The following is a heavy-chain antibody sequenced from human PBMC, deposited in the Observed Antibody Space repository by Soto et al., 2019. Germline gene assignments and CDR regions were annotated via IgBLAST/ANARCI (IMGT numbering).Heavy chain of an antibody. CDR1: GGTFSSYT. D-gene: IGHD6-13*01. V-gene: IGHV1-69*04. J-gene: IGHJ4*02. CDR2: VIPVLGIA. Sequence: SVKVSCKASGGTFSSYTINWVRQAPGQGLEWMGRVIPVLGIANYAQKFQGRVTITADTSTTTSYMELSSLRSEDTALYYCARDLRYGTSWYFDNWGQGTLVTVPQ. CDR3: ARDLRYGTSWYFDN.